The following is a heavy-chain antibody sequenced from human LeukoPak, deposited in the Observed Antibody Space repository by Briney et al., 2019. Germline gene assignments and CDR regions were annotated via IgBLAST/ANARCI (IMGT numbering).Heavy chain of an antibody. V-gene: IGHV3-48*03. CDR3: VRGDSSGYQHYFDY. D-gene: IGHD3-22*01. CDR2: ISSSGSTI. Sequence: GSLRLSCAASGFTFSSYEMNWVRQAPGKGLEWVPYISSSGSTIYYTDSVKGRFTVSRDSAKNSLYLQMNSLRADDTAVYFCVRGDSSGYQHYFDYWGQGTLVTVSS. CDR1: GFTFSSYE. J-gene: IGHJ4*02.